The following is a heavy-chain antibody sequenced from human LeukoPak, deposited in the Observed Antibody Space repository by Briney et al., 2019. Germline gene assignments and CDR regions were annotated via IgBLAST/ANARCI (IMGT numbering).Heavy chain of an antibody. V-gene: IGHV1-8*01. D-gene: IGHD6-19*01. CDR3: AITYSSGWYEEFDY. Sequence: ASVKVSCTASGYTFTSYDINWVRQATGQGLEWMGWMNPNSGNTGYAQKFQGRVTMTRNTSISTAYMELSSLRSEDTAVYYCAITYSSGWYEEFDYWGQGTLVTVSS. CDR1: GYTFTSYD. CDR2: MNPNSGNT. J-gene: IGHJ4*02.